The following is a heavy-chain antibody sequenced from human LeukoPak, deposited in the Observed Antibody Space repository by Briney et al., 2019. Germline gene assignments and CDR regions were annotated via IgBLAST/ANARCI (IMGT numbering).Heavy chain of an antibody. D-gene: IGHD4-11*01. V-gene: IGHV3-74*01. J-gene: IGHJ4*02. CDR1: GFTFSSYW. CDR3: AREKAEGLPAFDY. CDR2: INSDGSST. Sequence: GGSLRLSCAASGFTFSSYWMHWVRQAPGKGLVCVSRINSDGSSTTYADSVKGRFTISRDNAKNSLYLQMNSLRAEDTAVYYCAREKAEGLPAFDYWGQGTLVTVSS.